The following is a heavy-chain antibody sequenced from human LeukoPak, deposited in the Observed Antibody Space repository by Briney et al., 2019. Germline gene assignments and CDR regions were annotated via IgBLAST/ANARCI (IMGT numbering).Heavy chain of an antibody. D-gene: IGHD3-10*01. Sequence: ASVKVSGKASGYTFTSYGISWVRQAPGQGLEWMGWISAYNGNTNYAQKLQGRVTMTTDTSTSTAYMELRSLRSDDTAVYYCARVQYYYGSGRQAEYFQHWGQGTLVTVSS. CDR2: ISAYNGNT. CDR3: ARVQYYYGSGRQAEYFQH. CDR1: GYTFTSYG. J-gene: IGHJ1*01. V-gene: IGHV1-18*01.